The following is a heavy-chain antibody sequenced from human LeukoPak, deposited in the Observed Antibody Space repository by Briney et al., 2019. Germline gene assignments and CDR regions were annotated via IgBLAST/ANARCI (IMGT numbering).Heavy chain of an antibody. CDR2: INPSGGST. Sequence: GASVKVSCKASGYTFTSYYMHWVRQAPGQGLEWMGIINPSGGSTSYAQKFQGRVTMTRDTSTSTVYMELSSLRSEDTAVYFCAREVHGYYRKDMLSETNSYYYMDVWGKGTSVTVSS. D-gene: IGHD3-10*01. V-gene: IGHV1-46*01. CDR1: GYTFTSYY. J-gene: IGHJ6*03. CDR3: AREVHGYYRKDMLSETNSYYYMDV.